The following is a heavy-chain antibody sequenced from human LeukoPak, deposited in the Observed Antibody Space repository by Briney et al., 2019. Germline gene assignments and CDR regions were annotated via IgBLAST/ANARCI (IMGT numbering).Heavy chain of an antibody. V-gene: IGHV1-46*01. D-gene: IGHD3-22*01. J-gene: IGHJ5*02. CDR1: GYTFTSYA. CDR2: INPSGGST. Sequence: ASVKVSCKASGYTFTSYAMNWVRQAPGQGLEWMGIINPSGGSTSYAQKFQGRVTMTRDTSTSTVYMELSSLRSEDTAVYYCARDYYDSSGYRYTPPPHNWFDPWGQGTLVTVSS. CDR3: ARDYYDSSGYRYTPPPHNWFDP.